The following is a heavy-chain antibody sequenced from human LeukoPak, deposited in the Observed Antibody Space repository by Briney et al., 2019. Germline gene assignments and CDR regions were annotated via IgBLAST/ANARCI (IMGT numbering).Heavy chain of an antibody. J-gene: IGHJ5*02. CDR2: ISAYNGNT. Sequence: ASVKVSCKASGYTFTSYGISWVRQAPGQALEWMGWISAYNGNTNYAQKLQARVTMTTDTSTSTPYMELRSLRSDDTAVYYCARDLKVVGANWFDPWGQGTLVTVSS. CDR3: ARDLKVVGANWFDP. D-gene: IGHD1-26*01. CDR1: GYTFTSYG. V-gene: IGHV1-18*01.